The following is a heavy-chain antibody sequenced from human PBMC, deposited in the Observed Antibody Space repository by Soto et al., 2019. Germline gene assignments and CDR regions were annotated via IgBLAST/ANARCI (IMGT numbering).Heavy chain of an antibody. V-gene: IGHV4-59*01. CDR1: GGSISSYY. CDR3: ARGHPYYYGSGSYSY. Sequence: SETLSLTCTVSGGSISSYYWSWIRQPPGKGLEWIGYIYYSGSTNYNPSLKSRVTISVDTSKNQFSLKLGSVTAADTAVYYCARGHPYYYGSGSYSYWGQGTLVTVSS. J-gene: IGHJ4*02. D-gene: IGHD3-10*01. CDR2: IYYSGST.